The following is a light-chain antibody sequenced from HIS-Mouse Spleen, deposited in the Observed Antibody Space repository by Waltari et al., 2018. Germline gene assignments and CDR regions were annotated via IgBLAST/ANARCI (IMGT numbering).Light chain of an antibody. V-gene: IGLV2-14*03. CDR2: DVS. CDR1: SSDVGGSNY. J-gene: IGLJ3*02. CDR3: SSYTSSSTLV. Sequence: QSALTQPASVSGSPGQSITISCTGTSSDVGGSNYVSWYQQHPGKDPKLMIYDVSNRPSGVSNRFSGSKSGNTASLTNSGLQAEDEADYYCSSYTSSSTLVFGGGTKLTVL.